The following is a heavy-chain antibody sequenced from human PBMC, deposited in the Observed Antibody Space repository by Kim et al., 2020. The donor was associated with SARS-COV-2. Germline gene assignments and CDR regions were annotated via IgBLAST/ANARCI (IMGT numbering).Heavy chain of an antibody. D-gene: IGHD2-15*01. V-gene: IGHV4-34*01. J-gene: IGHJ6*02. CDR3: ARGNVSRGYCSGGSCHYYYYGMDV. CDR2: INHSGST. Sequence: SETLSLTCAVYGGSFSGYYWSWIRQPPGKGLEWIGEINHSGSTNYNPSLKSRVTISVDTSKNQFSLKLSSVTAADTAVYYCARGNVSRGYCSGGSCHYYYYGMDVWGQGTTVTVSS. CDR1: GGSFSGYY.